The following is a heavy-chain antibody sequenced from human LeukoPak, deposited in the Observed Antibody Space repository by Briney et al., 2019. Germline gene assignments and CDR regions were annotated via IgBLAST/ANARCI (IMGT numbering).Heavy chain of an antibody. CDR1: GGSISSYY. D-gene: IGHD3-22*01. CDR3: ARDTHYYDSSGYYYYYMDV. Sequence: SETLSLTCTVSGGSISSYYWSWIRQPPGKGLEWIGYIYYSGSTNYNPSLKSRVTISVDTSKNQFSLKLSSVTAADTAVYHCARDTHYYDSSGYYYYYMDVWGKGTTVTVSS. CDR2: IYYSGST. J-gene: IGHJ6*03. V-gene: IGHV4-59*01.